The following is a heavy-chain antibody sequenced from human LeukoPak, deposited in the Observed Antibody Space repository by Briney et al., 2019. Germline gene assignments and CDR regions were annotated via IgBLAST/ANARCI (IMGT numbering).Heavy chain of an antibody. D-gene: IGHD6-13*01. CDR3: ASPRAERSTWYAVDY. CDR2: IFYSGNT. J-gene: IGHJ4*02. CDR1: GGSITNSSYY. V-gene: IGHV4-39*07. Sequence: PSEALSLTCSVSGGSITNSSYYWGWIRQPPGKGLEWIASIFYSGNTDYNPSLKSRVTISVDTSKNQFSLKLSSVTAADTAVYYCASPRAERSTWYAVDYWGQGTLVTVSA.